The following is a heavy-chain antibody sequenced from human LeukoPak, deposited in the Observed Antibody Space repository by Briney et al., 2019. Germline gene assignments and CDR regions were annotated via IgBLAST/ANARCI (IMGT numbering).Heavy chain of an antibody. D-gene: IGHD6-19*01. CDR3: AKELSSGWYSEFDY. J-gene: IGHJ4*02. V-gene: IGHV3-23*01. CDR2: ISGSGGST. CDR1: GFTFSSYA. Sequence: GGSLRLSCAASGFTFSSYAMSWVRQAPGKGLEWVSAISGSGGSTYYADSVKGRFTISRDNSKNTLYLQMNSPRAVDTAVYYCAKELSSGWYSEFDYWGQGTLVTVSS.